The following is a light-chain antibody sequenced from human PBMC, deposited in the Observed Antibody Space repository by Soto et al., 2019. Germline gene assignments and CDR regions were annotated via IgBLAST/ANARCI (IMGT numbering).Light chain of an antibody. CDR3: QQYNSYFTWT. Sequence: DIQMTQSPSTLSASVGDRVTITCRASQSISSWLAWYKQKPGKAPKLLIYDASSLESGVPSRFSGSGSGTEFTLTISSLQPDDFATDYCQQYNSYFTWTFGQGTKVEIK. CDR1: QSISSW. J-gene: IGKJ1*01. V-gene: IGKV1-5*01. CDR2: DAS.